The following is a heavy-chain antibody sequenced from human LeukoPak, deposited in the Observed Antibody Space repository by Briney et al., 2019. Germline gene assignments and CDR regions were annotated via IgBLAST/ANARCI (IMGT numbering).Heavy chain of an antibody. V-gene: IGHV4-59*12. J-gene: IGHJ6*03. CDR1: GFTFSSYE. CDR3: ARESESRSSWYGIYYYYYMDV. Sequence: AGGSLRLSCAASGFTFSSYEMNWIRQPPGKGLEWIGSIYYSGSTNYNPSLKSRVTISVDTSKNQFSLKLSSVTAADTAVYFCARESESRSSWYGIYYYYYMDVWGKGTTVTVSS. D-gene: IGHD6-13*01. CDR2: IYYSGST.